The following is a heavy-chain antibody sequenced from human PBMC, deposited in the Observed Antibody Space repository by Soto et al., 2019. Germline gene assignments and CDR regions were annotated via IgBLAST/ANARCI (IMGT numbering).Heavy chain of an antibody. CDR2: INHSGST. CDR1: GGSFSGYY. CDR3: ARMSRRLLWFGEYGMDV. Sequence: KTSETLSLTCAVYGGSFSGYYWSWIRQPPGKGLEWIGEINHSGSTNYNPSLKSRVTISVDTSKNQFSLKLSSVTAADTAVYYCARMSRRLLWFGEYGMDVWGQGTTVTVSS. D-gene: IGHD3-10*01. J-gene: IGHJ6*02. V-gene: IGHV4-34*01.